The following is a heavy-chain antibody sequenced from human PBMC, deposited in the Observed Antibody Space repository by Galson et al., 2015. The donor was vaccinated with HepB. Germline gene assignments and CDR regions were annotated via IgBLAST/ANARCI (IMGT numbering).Heavy chain of an antibody. CDR1: GGTFSSYA. V-gene: IGHV1-69*13. J-gene: IGHJ4*02. D-gene: IGHD5-18*01. Sequence: SVKVSCKASGGTFSSYAISWVRQAPGQGLEWMGGIIPIFGTANYAQKFQGRVTITADESTSTAYMELSSLRSEDTAVYYCARDRVDTAMYTVGSYWGQATLVTVSS. CDR3: ARDRVDTAMYTVGSY. CDR2: IIPIFGTA.